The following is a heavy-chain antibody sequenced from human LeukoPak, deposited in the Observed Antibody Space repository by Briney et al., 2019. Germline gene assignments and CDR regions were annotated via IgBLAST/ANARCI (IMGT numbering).Heavy chain of an antibody. Sequence: PGGSLRLSCAASGFTFSSYWMHWVRQVPGKGLVWVSRINSDGSSTSYADSVKGRFTISRDNAKNTLYVQMNSLRAEHTAVYYCSTGSGHAFDIWGRGTMVTVSS. CDR3: STGSGHAFDI. V-gene: IGHV3-74*01. CDR1: GFTFSSYW. CDR2: INSDGSST. D-gene: IGHD3-10*01. J-gene: IGHJ3*02.